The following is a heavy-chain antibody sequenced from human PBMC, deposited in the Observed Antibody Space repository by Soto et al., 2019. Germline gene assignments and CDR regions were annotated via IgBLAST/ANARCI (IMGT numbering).Heavy chain of an antibody. J-gene: IGHJ3*02. CDR1: GFSVSSNY. V-gene: IGHV3-53*01. CDR2: IYSGGTT. CDR3: ARELATIDAFDI. Sequence: EVQLVESGGGLIQPGGSLRLSCAASGFSVSSNYMSWVRQAPGKGLEWVSVIYSGGTTYYADSVQGRFTISRDNSRNTVYLQMSSLRAEDTAVYYCARELATIDAFDIWGQGTMVTVSS. D-gene: IGHD1-1*01.